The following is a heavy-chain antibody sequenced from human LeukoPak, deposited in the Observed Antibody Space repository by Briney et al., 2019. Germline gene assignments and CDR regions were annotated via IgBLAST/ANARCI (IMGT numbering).Heavy chain of an antibody. CDR3: AKEVEYSSGWPYFDY. V-gene: IGHV3-30*18. Sequence: GGSLRLSCAASGSTFSSYGMHWVRQAPGKGLEWVAVISYDGSNKYYADSVKGRFTVSRDNSKNTLYLQMNSLRAEDTAVYYCAKEVEYSSGWPYFDYWGQGTLVTVSS. J-gene: IGHJ4*02. CDR2: ISYDGSNK. D-gene: IGHD6-19*01. CDR1: GSTFSSYG.